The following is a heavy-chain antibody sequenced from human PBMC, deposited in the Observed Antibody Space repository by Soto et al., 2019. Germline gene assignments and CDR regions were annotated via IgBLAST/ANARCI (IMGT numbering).Heavy chain of an antibody. Sequence: VQLVQSGAEVKKPGSSVKVSCKAPGGTFTSFPFSWVRQAPGQGLEWMGGIIPIFETTNYAQKFRGRLTITADESTTTAYMELTSLTSEDTAVYFCARESGDYGRPYFDYWGQGTLVTVSS. V-gene: IGHV1-69*01. CDR1: GGTFTSFP. CDR3: ARESGDYGRPYFDY. CDR2: IIPIFETT. J-gene: IGHJ4*02. D-gene: IGHD3-10*01.